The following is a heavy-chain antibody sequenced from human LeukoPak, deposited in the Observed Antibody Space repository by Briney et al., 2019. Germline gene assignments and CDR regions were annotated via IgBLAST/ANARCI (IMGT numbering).Heavy chain of an antibody. CDR1: GFTFSTYW. D-gene: IGHD2-21*02. CDR2: IKQDGSEQ. J-gene: IGHJ4*02. CDR3: TRSAESPYCGGDCYYQIDY. V-gene: IGHV3-7*03. Sequence: TGGSLRLSCAASGFTFSTYWMSWVRQAPGKGLEWVANIKQDGSEQYYVDSVKGRFTISRDNAKNSLYLQMNSLKTEDTAVYYCTRSAESPYCGGDCYYQIDYWGQGTLVTVSS.